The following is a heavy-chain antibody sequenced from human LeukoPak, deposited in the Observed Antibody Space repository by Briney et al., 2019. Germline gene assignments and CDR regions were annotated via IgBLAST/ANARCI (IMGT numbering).Heavy chain of an antibody. CDR2: IYYSGST. D-gene: IGHD3-10*01. V-gene: IGHV4-39*07. CDR3: ARVYPFIWFGDRQPLGFDP. Sequence: PSETLSLTCTVSGGSISSSSYYWGWIRQPPGKGLEWIGSIYYSGSTYYNPSLKSRVTISVDTSKNQFSLKLSSVTAADTAVYYCARVYPFIWFGDRQPLGFDPWGQGTLVTVSS. CDR1: GGSISSSSYY. J-gene: IGHJ5*02.